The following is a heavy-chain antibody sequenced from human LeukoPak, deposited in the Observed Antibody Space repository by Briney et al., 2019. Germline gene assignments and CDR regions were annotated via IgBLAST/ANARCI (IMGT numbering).Heavy chain of an antibody. CDR1: GFAVSSNY. V-gene: IGHV3-66*01. CDR3: AREKVVRGVIIGYFDN. D-gene: IGHD3-10*01. CDR2: IYSGGST. Sequence: GGSLRLSCAPSGFAVSSNYMSWVRQAPGQGLERVSVIYSGGSTYYADSVKGRFTISRDNSKNTLYLQMNSLRAEDTAVYYCAREKVVRGVIIGYFDNWGQGTLVTVSS. J-gene: IGHJ4*02.